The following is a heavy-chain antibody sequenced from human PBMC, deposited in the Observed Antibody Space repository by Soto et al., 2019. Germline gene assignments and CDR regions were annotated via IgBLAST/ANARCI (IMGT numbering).Heavy chain of an antibody. CDR1: GFTFDDYA. CDR2: ISWNSGGI. J-gene: IGHJ6*02. D-gene: IGHD3-10*01. CDR3: AKDLRDPGFGELVYYGMDV. V-gene: IGHV3-9*01. Sequence: EVQLVESGGNLVQPGRSLRLSCVASGFTFDDYAMHWVRQVPGKGLEWVSGISWNSGGIGYADSVKGRFTISRDNAKNSLYLQMNSLRAEDTALYYCAKDLRDPGFGELVYYGMDVWGQGTTVTVSS.